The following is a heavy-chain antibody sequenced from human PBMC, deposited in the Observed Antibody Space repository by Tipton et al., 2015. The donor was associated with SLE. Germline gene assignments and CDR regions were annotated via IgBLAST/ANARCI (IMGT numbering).Heavy chain of an antibody. J-gene: IGHJ4*02. D-gene: IGHD1-26*01. CDR3: ARDHSGSVGTYFDY. V-gene: IGHV4-61*02. CDR2: IYTSGST. CDR1: GGSISSGSYY. Sequence: NLSLTCTVSGGSISSGSYYWSWIRQPAGKGLEWIGRIYTSGSTNYNPSLKSRVTISVDTSKNQFSLKLSSVTAADTAVYYCARDHSGSVGTYFDYWGQGTLVTVSS.